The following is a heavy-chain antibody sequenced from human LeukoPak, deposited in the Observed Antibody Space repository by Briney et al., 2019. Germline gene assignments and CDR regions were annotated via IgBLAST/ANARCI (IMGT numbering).Heavy chain of an antibody. Sequence: ASVKVSCKASGGTFSSYAISWVRQAPGQGLEWMGRIIPILGIANYAQKFQGRVTITADKSTSTAYMELSSLRSEDTAVYHCARERYFDWLLSARYYYYGMDVWGQGTTVTVSS. D-gene: IGHD3-9*01. CDR2: IIPILGIA. CDR3: ARERYFDWLLSARYYYYGMDV. V-gene: IGHV1-69*04. CDR1: GGTFSSYA. J-gene: IGHJ6*02.